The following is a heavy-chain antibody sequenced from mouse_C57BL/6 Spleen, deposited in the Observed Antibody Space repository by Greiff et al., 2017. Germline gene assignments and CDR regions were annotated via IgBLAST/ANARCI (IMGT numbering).Heavy chain of an antibody. Sequence: EVQLQQSGPVLVKPGPSVKISCKASGFTFTDYYMHWVKQSHGTSLEWIGLVYPYNGGTSSNQKFKGKATLTVDTSSSTAYMELNSLTSEDSAVYYGAIIYYGNYDAMDYGGQGTSVTVSS. V-gene: IGHV1-36*01. CDR1: GFTFTDYY. J-gene: IGHJ4*01. CDR3: AIIYYGNYDAMDY. CDR2: VYPYNGGT. D-gene: IGHD2-1*01.